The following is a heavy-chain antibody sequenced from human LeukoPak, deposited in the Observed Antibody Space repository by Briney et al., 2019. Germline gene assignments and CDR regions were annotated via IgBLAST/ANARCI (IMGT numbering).Heavy chain of an antibody. CDR3: ASLGDTMIVAVDY. D-gene: IGHD3-22*01. V-gene: IGHV3-74*01. CDR2: INTDGSTT. J-gene: IGHJ4*02. CDR1: GFTFSSYW. Sequence: PGGSLRLSCAASGFTFSSYWMHWVRQAPGKGLVWVSRINTDGSTTNYADSVKGRFTISRDNAKNTLYLQMNSLRAEDTAVYYCASLGDTMIVAVDYWGQRTLVTVSS.